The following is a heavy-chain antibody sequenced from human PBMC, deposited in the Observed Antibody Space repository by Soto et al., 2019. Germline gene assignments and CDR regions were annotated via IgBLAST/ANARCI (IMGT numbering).Heavy chain of an antibody. CDR3: ARDQNTYGYSVIHY. CDR1: GFSFSNFW. J-gene: IGHJ4*02. CDR2: IKEDVSEI. V-gene: IGHV3-7*04. Sequence: GGSLRLSCAASGFSFSNFWMTWVRQAPGKGLEWVANIKEDVSEIHYVDSVKGRFTISRDNAKNSLFLQMNSLRVEDTAVYFCARDQNTYGYSVIHYWGQGTLVTVSS. D-gene: IGHD5-18*01.